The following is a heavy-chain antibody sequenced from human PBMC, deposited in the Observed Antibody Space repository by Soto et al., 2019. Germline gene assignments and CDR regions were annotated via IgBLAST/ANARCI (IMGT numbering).Heavy chain of an antibody. CDR2: IYWDDDK. Sequence: QITLKESGPTLVKPTQTLTLTCTFSGFSLSTSGVGVGWIRQPPGKALEWLALIYWDDDKRYSPSLKSRLTITKDTSKNQVVLTMTNMDPVDTATYYCAHKWAPNYPTVAFDPWGQGTLVTVSS. V-gene: IGHV2-5*02. J-gene: IGHJ5*02. CDR1: GFSLSTSGVG. D-gene: IGHD1-26*01. CDR3: AHKWAPNYPTVAFDP.